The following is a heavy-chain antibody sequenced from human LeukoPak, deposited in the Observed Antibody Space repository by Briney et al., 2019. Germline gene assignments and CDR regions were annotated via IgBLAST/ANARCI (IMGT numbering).Heavy chain of an antibody. CDR3: STSRGTSYYFDY. V-gene: IGHV4-39*01. D-gene: IGHD1-26*01. CDR2: IYYSGST. CDR1: GGSISSSSYY. Sequence: PSETLSLTCTVSGGSISSSSYYCGWIRQPPGKGLEWIGTIYYSGSTYYSPSLKSRVTISVDTSNNQFSLKLSSGTAADTALYYCSTSRGTSYYFDYWGLGTLVTVSS. J-gene: IGHJ4*02.